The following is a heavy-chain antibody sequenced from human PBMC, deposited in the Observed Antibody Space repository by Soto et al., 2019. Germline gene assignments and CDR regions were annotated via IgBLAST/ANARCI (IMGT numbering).Heavy chain of an antibody. J-gene: IGHJ5*02. CDR2: IHYSGNT. D-gene: IGHD6-13*01. Sequence: PGTLSLTCPVSNGSVSSGNHYWSWIRQPPGKGLEWIGYIHYSGNTNYNPSLKSRVSISVDTSKNQFSLKLSSVTAADTAVYYCATNKTDRTAAPSALTGWVEPWGQATPGT. CDR1: NGSVSSGNHY. V-gene: IGHV4-61*01. CDR3: ATNKTDRTAAPSALTGWVEP.